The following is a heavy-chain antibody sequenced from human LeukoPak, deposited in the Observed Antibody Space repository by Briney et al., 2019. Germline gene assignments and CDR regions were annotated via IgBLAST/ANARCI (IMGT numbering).Heavy chain of an antibody. J-gene: IGHJ5*02. CDR1: GFTFSSYW. Sequence: GGGLVQPGGSLRLSCAGSGFTFSSYWMSWVRQAPGKGLEWVAKINQDGSEKDYVDSVEGRFRISRDNAKNELYLQMNSLRDEDAATYFCARVVLLFSGSPETWFDPWGQGALVTVSS. CDR2: INQDGSEK. D-gene: IGHD6-6*01. CDR3: ARVVLLFSGSPETWFDP. V-gene: IGHV3-7*03.